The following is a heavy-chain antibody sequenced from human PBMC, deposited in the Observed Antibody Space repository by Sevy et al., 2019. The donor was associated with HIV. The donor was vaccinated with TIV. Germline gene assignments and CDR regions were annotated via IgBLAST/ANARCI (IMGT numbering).Heavy chain of an antibody. CDR1: GGSISDHY. V-gene: IGHV4-59*08. J-gene: IGHJ3*02. D-gene: IGHD4-4*01. CDR2: FYYGSGTT. Sequence: SETLSLTCTVSGGSISDHYWSWIRQPPGKGLEWIGYFYYGSGTTNYNPSLKSLVTISIDTSKNQFSLKVISVTAADTAVYYCARQGATLTTLYAFHIWGQGTMVTVSS. CDR3: ARQGATLTTLYAFHI.